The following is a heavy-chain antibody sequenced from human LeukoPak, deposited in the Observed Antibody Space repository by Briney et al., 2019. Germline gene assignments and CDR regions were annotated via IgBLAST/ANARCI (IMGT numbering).Heavy chain of an antibody. V-gene: IGHV3-30*04. CDR2: ISYDGSNK. D-gene: IGHD6-13*01. CDR3: AREGGSSSWYRRGRFFDY. J-gene: IGHJ4*02. CDR1: GFTFSSYA. Sequence: GRSLRLSCAASGFTFSSYAMHWVRQAPGKGLEWVAVISYDGSNKYYADSVKGRFTISRDNSKNTLYLQMNSLRAEDTAVYYCAREGGSSSWYRRGRFFDYWGQGTLVTVSS.